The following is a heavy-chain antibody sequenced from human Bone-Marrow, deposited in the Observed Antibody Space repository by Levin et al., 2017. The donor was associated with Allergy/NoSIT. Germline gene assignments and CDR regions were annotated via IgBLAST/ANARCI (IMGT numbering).Heavy chain of an antibody. D-gene: IGHD5-24*01. V-gene: IGHV3-23*01. CDR1: GFTFSTYA. CDR2: FSGSGAST. J-gene: IGHJ4*02. CDR3: AKGGRDGYTYVYYFDF. Sequence: PGGSLRLSCAASGFTFSTYAMSWVRQAPGKGLEWVSGFSGSGASTYYADSVKGRFTISRDNSKNTLYLQMNSLRAEDTAVYYCAKGGRDGYTYVYYFDFWGQGTLVTVSS.